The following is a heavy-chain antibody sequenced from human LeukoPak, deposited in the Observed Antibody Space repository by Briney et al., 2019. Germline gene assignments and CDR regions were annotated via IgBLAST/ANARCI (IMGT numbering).Heavy chain of an antibody. Sequence: GGSLRLSCAASGFTVSRNYMSWVRQAPGKGLEWVSVIHSGGSTYYADSVKGRFTISRDNSKNTLYLQMNSLRAEDTAVYYCARDPGGNQNGFDIWGQGTMVTVSS. CDR3: ARDPGGNQNGFDI. D-gene: IGHD3-16*01. CDR2: IHSGGST. CDR1: GFTVSRNY. V-gene: IGHV3-66*01. J-gene: IGHJ3*02.